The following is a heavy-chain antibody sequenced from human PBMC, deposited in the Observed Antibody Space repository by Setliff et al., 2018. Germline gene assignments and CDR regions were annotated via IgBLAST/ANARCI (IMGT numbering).Heavy chain of an antibody. CDR2: SNTEGTRT. D-gene: IGHD2-8*02. V-gene: IGHV3-74*01. J-gene: IGHJ4*02. Sequence: LRLSCAASGFTFSNYYIYWARQVPGKGLMWVSRSNTEGTRTDYADSVRGRFTVSRDNAKNTLYLEMKSLRVEDTAVYYCARGFRRYWSDYWGQGTLVTVSS. CDR3: ARGFRRYWSDY. CDR1: GFTFSNYY.